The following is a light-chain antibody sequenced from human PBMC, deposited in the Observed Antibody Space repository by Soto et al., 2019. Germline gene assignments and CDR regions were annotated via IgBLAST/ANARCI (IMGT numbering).Light chain of an antibody. J-gene: IGLJ2*01. V-gene: IGLV2-14*03. CDR2: DVS. CDR1: SSDVGDYTY. CDR3: ASYTTSTSWV. Sequence: QSALTQPASVSGSPGQSITISCTGTSSDVGDYTYVSWYQHHPGKAPKLMIYDVSNRPSGVSKRFSGSKSGNTASLTISGLQAEDEADYYCASYTTSTSWVFGGGTKLTVL.